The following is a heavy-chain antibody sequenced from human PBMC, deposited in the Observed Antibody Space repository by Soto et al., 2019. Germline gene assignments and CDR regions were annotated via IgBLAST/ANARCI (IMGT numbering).Heavy chain of an antibody. V-gene: IGHV3-23*01. J-gene: IGHJ4*02. CDR2: FSSTGGST. CDR1: GFTFSTYD. D-gene: IGHD2-2*01. Sequence: VQLLESGGGLVQPGGSLRLSCAASGFTFSTYDMSWVRQAPGKGLEWVSLFSSTGGSTFYADSVKGRFTISRDNSKNTLYLQMNSLRAEDTAVYYCAKRAYCSSTTCYHCFDYWGQGTLVTVSS. CDR3: AKRAYCSSTTCYHCFDY.